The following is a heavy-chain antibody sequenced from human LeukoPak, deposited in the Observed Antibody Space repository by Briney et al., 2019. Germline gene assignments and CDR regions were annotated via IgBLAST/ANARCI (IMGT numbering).Heavy chain of an antibody. CDR2: ISGSGGST. Sequence: GGSLRLSCAASGFTFSSYAMSWVRQAPGKGLEWVSAISGSGGSTYYADSVKGRFTISRDNSKNTLYLQMNSPRSEDTAVYYCATGLVGARGYFDYWGQGTLVTVSS. J-gene: IGHJ4*02. CDR3: ATGLVGARGYFDY. CDR1: GFTFSSYA. V-gene: IGHV3-23*01. D-gene: IGHD1-26*01.